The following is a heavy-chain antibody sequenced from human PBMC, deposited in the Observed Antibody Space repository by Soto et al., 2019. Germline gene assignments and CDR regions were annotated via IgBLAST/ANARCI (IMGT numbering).Heavy chain of an antibody. J-gene: IGHJ4*02. D-gene: IGHD2-15*01. CDR2: IIPIFGTA. CDR3: MMTIVVVVAATTRGTDY. Sequence: ASVKVSCKASGGTFSSYAISWVRQAPGQGLEWMGGIIPIFGTANYAQKFQGRVTITADESTSTAYMELSSLRSEDTAVYYCMMTIVVVVAATTRGTDYWGQGTLATVSS. V-gene: IGHV1-69*13. CDR1: GGTFSSYA.